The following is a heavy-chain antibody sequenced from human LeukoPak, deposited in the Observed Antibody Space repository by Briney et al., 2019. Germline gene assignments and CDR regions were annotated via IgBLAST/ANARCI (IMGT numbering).Heavy chain of an antibody. Sequence: GGSLRLSCAASGFTFSSYAMSWVRQAPGKGLEWVSAISGSGGSTYYADSVKGRFTISRDNSKNTLYLQMNSLRAEDTAVYYCAKDGGSSGWSAFDYWGQEPWSPSPQ. V-gene: IGHV3-23*01. D-gene: IGHD6-19*01. CDR2: ISGSGGST. CDR1: GFTFSSYA. CDR3: AKDGGSSGWSAFDY. J-gene: IGHJ4*01.